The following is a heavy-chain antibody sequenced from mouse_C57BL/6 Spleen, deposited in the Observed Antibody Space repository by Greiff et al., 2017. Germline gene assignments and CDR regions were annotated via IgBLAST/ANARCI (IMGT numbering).Heavy chain of an antibody. CDR2: IDPSDSYT. CDR1: GYTFTSYW. J-gene: IGHJ1*03. Sequence: QVQLKQPGAELVMPGASVKLSCKASGYTFTSYWMHWVKQRPGQGLEWIGEIDPSDSYTNYNQKFKGKSTLTVDKSSRTAYMQLSSLTSEDSAVYYCARRQGYGSSYGYFDVWGTGTTVTVSS. CDR3: ARRQGYGSSYGYFDV. D-gene: IGHD1-1*01. V-gene: IGHV1-69*01.